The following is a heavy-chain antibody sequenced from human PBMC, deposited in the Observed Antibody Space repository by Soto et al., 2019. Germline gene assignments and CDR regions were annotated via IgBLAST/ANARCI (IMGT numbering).Heavy chain of an antibody. CDR2: ISGSGGST. J-gene: IGHJ4*02. V-gene: IGHV3-23*01. CDR1: GFTFSSYA. D-gene: IGHD1-26*01. CDR3: AKDSLCGRHCF. Sequence: GGSLRLSCASSGFTFSSYAMSWVRQAPGKGLEWVSAISGSGGSTYYADSVKGRFTISRDNSKNTLYLQMNSLRAEDTAVYYCAKDSLCGRHCFWGQGTLVTVSS.